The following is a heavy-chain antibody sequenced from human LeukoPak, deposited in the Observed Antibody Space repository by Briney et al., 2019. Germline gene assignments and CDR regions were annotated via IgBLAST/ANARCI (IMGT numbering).Heavy chain of an antibody. CDR1: GYTFTSYY. CDR2: INPRGGST. D-gene: IGHD3-22*01. V-gene: IGHV1-46*01. J-gene: IGHJ4*02. CDR3: ARGRAHYYDSSGYYYYFDY. Sequence: ASVTVSCKASGYTFTSYYMHWVRQAPGQGLEWMGIINPRGGSTSYAQKFQGRVTMTRDTSTSTVYKELSSLRSEDTAVYYCARGRAHYYDSSGYYYYFDYWGQGTLVTVSS.